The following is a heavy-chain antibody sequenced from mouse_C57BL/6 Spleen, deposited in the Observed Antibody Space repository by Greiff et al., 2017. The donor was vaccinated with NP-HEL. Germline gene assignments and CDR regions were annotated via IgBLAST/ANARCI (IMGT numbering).Heavy chain of an antibody. CDR2: IDPETGGT. Sequence: QVQLKQSGAELVRPGASVTLSCKASGYTFTDYEMHWVKQTPVHGLEWIGAIDPETGGTAYNQKFKGKAILTADKSSSTAYMGLRSLTSEDSAVYYCTRRAYYSNYAMDYWGQGTSVTVSS. J-gene: IGHJ4*01. V-gene: IGHV1-15*01. D-gene: IGHD2-5*01. CDR3: TRRAYYSNYAMDY. CDR1: GYTFTDYE.